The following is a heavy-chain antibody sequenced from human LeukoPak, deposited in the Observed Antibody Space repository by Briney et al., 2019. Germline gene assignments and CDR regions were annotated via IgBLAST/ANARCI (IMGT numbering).Heavy chain of an antibody. D-gene: IGHD3-3*01. CDR1: GYRFTDYW. V-gene: IGHV5-51*01. CDR3: ARQGYYDFWSGYLDYYYYGMDV. CDR2: IHPGDSHS. J-gene: IGHJ6*02. Sequence: GESLKISCKASGYRFTDYWIGWVRQRPGKGLEWMGIIHPGDSHSRYSPSFQGQVTISAGKSINTAYLQWSSLKASDTAMYYCARQGYYDFWSGYLDYYYYGMDVWGQGTTVTVSS.